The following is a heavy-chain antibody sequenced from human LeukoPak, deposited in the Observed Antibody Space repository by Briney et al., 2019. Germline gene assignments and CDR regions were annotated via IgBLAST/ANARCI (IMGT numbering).Heavy chain of an antibody. CDR3: AKDPRVGSRVATPCH. J-gene: IGHJ4*02. CDR2: ISGSGGST. V-gene: IGHV3-23*01. Sequence: GGSLRLSCAASGFTFTSYAMSWVRQAPGKGLEWVSAISGSGGSTHYADSVKGRFTISRDNSKSTLSLQMNSLRAEDTAVYYCAKDPRVGSRVATPCHWGQGTLVTVSS. CDR1: GFTFTSYA. D-gene: IGHD5-24*01.